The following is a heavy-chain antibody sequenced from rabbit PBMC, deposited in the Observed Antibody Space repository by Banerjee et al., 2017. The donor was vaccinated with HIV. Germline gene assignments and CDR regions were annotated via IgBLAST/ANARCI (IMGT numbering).Heavy chain of an antibody. CDR3: VRGGYYSSGWHL. J-gene: IGHJ4*01. Sequence: QSLEESGGDLVKPGASLTLTCTASGFDFSTNTMCWVRQAPGKGLEWIACINTSSGNTVYASWAKGRFTISKTSWTTVTLQMTSLTAADTATYFCVRGGYYSSGWHLWGPGTLVTVS. D-gene: IGHD4-1*01. CDR1: GFDFSTNT. V-gene: IGHV1S40*01. CDR2: INTSSGNT.